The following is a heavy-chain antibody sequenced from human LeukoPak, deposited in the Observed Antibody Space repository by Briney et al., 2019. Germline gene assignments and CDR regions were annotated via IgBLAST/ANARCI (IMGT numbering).Heavy chain of an antibody. Sequence: SVKVSCKASGGTFSSYAISWVRQAPGQGLEWMGRIIPILGIANYAQKFQGRVTITADKSTSTAYMELSSLRSEDTAVYYCARDYLLIAVAGLHNWFDPWGQGTLVTVSS. CDR1: GGTFSSYA. J-gene: IGHJ5*02. CDR3: ARDYLLIAVAGLHNWFDP. V-gene: IGHV1-69*04. CDR2: IIPILGIA. D-gene: IGHD6-19*01.